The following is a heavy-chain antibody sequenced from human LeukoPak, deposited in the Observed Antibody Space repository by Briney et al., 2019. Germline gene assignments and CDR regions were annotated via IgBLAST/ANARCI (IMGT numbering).Heavy chain of an antibody. CDR2: ISDEGHQK. V-gene: IGHV3-30-3*01. CDR3: AKDNHYSISGTYYYYFDS. D-gene: IGHD3-22*01. J-gene: IGHJ4*02. Sequence: GGSLRLSCAASGFTFSDYAMHWVRQGPGKGLEWVAVISDEGHQKYYGDSVKGRFTISRDNARRSLYLQMNNLRAEDTAIYYCAKDNHYSISGTYYYYFDSWGQGTLVTVSS. CDR1: GFTFSDYA.